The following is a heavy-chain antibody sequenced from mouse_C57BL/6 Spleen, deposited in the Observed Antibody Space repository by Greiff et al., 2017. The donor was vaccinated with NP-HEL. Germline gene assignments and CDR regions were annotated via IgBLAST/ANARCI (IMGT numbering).Heavy chain of an antibody. V-gene: IGHV1-69*01. J-gene: IGHJ4*01. D-gene: IGHD1-1*01. CDR1: GYTFTSYW. CDR2: IDPSDSYT. Sequence: VQLQQPGAELVMPGASVKLSCKASGYTFTSYWMHWVKQRPGQGLEWIGEIDPSDSYTNYNQKFKGKSTLTVDKSSSTAYMQLSSLTSEDSAVYYCARGDYYGSSHYAMDYWGQGTSVTVSS. CDR3: ARGDYYGSSHYAMDY.